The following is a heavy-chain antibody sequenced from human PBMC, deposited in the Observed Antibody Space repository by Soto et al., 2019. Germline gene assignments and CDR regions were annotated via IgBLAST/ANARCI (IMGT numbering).Heavy chain of an antibody. Sequence: PGGSLRLSCEASGFTFIRVSINWVRQVPGKWLEWVASISSGSSDTWYADSVKGRFIISRDNAQNSLFLQMNTLRPEDTAMYYCARVAYWGPGTQVTVSS. CDR3: ARVAY. CDR1: GFTFIRVS. J-gene: IGHJ4*02. V-gene: IGHV3-21*01. CDR2: ISSGSSDT.